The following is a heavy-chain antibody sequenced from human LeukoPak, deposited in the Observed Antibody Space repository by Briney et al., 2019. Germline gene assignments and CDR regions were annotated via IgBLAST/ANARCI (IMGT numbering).Heavy chain of an antibody. D-gene: IGHD6-13*01. J-gene: IGHJ4*02. CDR1: GFTFSSYE. Sequence: PGGSLRLSCAASGFTFSSYEMNWVRQAPGKGLEGVSYISSSGSTIYYAASVKGRFTISRDNAKNSLYLQMNSLRAEDTAGYYCAREADLDSWGQGTLVTVSS. CDR2: ISSSGSTI. CDR3: AREADLDS. V-gene: IGHV3-48*03.